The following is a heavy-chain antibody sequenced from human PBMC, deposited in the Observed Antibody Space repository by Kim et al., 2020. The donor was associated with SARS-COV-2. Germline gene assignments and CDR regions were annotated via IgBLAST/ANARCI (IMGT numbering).Heavy chain of an antibody. V-gene: IGHV3-21*01. Sequence: GGSLRLSCAASGFTFSSYSMNWVRQAPGKGLEWVSSISSSSSYIYYADSVKGRFTISRDNAKNSLYLQMNSLRAEDTAVYYCARVRYFDWLLEGVGVFDYWGQGTLVTVSS. CDR2: ISSSSSYI. CDR3: ARVRYFDWLLEGVGVFDY. J-gene: IGHJ4*02. CDR1: GFTFSSYS. D-gene: IGHD3-9*01.